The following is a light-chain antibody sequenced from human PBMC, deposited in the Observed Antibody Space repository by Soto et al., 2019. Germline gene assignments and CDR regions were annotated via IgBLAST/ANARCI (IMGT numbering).Light chain of an antibody. CDR2: GVS. J-gene: IGKJ2*03. CDR3: QQYGSSPRS. CDR1: QSVNSNF. Sequence: EIVLTQSPGTLSLSPGERATLSCRASQSVNSNFFAWYQQKPGQAPRLLIYGVSIRATGIPDRFTGSGSGTDFALTISGLEPEDFAIYYCQQYGSSPRSFGQGTNVEIK. V-gene: IGKV3-20*01.